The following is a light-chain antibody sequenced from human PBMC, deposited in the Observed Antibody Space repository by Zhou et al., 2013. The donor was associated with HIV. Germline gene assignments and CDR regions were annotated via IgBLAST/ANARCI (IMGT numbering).Light chain of an antibody. V-gene: IGKV2D-29*01. CDR2: EVS. CDR3: MQSKQLPPT. CDR1: QSLLYSDGKTN. J-gene: IGKJ1*01. Sequence: DIVLTQTPLSLSVTPGQPASISCKSSQSLLYSDGKTNLFWYLQRPGQPPQLLIYEVSRRFSGVPDRLSGSGSGTDFTLKISRVEAEDVGIYYCMQSKQLPPTFDQGTKVEIK.